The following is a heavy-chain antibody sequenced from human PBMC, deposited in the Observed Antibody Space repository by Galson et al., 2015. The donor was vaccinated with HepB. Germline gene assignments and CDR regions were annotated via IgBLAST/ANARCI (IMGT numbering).Heavy chain of an antibody. CDR1: GGPIRNINYY. D-gene: IGHD5/OR15-5a*01. CDR2: SSYSGNT. V-gene: IGHV4-39*01. CDR3: ARHRTDILSSYGYVQ. J-gene: IGHJ4*02. Sequence: ETLSLTCAVSGGPIRNINYYWAWIRRPPGKGLEWIGSSSYSGNTYYTPSLKSRVSMSTDTTKNQFSLKLTSVTVADTAVYYCARHRTDILSSYGYVQWGRGALVTVSS.